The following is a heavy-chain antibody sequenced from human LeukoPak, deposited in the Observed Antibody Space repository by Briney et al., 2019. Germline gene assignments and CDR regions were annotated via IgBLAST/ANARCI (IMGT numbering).Heavy chain of an antibody. Sequence: SETLSLTCTVSGASIGSYLWSWIRQPPGKGLEWIGYISYSGSTNYNASLRSRVTMSVDTSKNQFPLNLNSVTAADTAVYYCARHEGMTTYDYWGQGTLVTVSS. CDR3: ARHEGMTTYDY. V-gene: IGHV4-59*08. D-gene: IGHD4-17*01. CDR2: ISYSGST. J-gene: IGHJ4*02. CDR1: GASIGSYL.